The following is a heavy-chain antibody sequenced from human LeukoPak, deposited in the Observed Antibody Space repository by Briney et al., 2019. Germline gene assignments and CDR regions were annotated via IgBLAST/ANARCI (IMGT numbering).Heavy chain of an antibody. Sequence: GGSLRLSCAASGFTFSNYWMSWVRQAPGKGLEWVANIKQDGSENYYVDPVKGRFTISRDNAKNSLYLQMNSLRAEDTAVYYCARGSGWYFPWGQGTLVTVSS. J-gene: IGHJ5*02. CDR2: IKQDGSEN. CDR3: ARGSGWYFP. V-gene: IGHV3-7*01. D-gene: IGHD6-19*01. CDR1: GFTFSNYW.